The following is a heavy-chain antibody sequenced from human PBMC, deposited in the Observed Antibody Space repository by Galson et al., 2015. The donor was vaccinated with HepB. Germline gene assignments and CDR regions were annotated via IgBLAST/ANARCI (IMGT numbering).Heavy chain of an antibody. D-gene: IGHD1-14*01. CDR3: ARDLRDSRTYRAPDY. J-gene: IGHJ4*02. Sequence: SLRLSCAASGFTFSTHGIHWVRQAPGKGLEWVAVIWYDGSNKYYADSVKGRFTISRDNSKNTLYLQMNSLRAEDTAMYYCARDLRDSRTYRAPDYWGQGTLVTVSS. V-gene: IGHV3-33*01. CDR2: IWYDGSNK. CDR1: GFTFSTHG.